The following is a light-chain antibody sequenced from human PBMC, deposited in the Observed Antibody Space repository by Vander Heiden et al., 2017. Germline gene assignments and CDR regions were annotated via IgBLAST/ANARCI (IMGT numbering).Light chain of an antibody. CDR1: KMGNNY. Sequence: SYEVTQPPSVSVSPGPTASITCPGDKMGNNYVCWYQQKPGQSPVLFIYEDSKRPSGIPERVSGSNSGNTATLTISGTQAMDEAYYYCQVWDSSTLGLGGGTKLT. V-gene: IGLV3-1*01. CDR3: QVWDSSTLG. CDR2: EDS. J-gene: IGLJ2*01.